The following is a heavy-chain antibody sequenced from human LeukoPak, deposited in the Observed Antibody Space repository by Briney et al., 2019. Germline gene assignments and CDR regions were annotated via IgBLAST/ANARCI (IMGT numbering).Heavy chain of an antibody. J-gene: IGHJ6*04. D-gene: IGHD2-2*01. CDR1: GFTFSRHW. CDR3: ARRLCTSTSCYRSMDV. Sequence: GGSLRLSCAASGFTFSRHWMTWVRQAPGKGLEWVANIKQDGSEKYYVDSVKGRFTISKDNAQNSLYLQMNSLRVEDTAVYYCARRLCTSTSCYRSMDVWGRGTTVTVSS. CDR2: IKQDGSEK. V-gene: IGHV3-7*01.